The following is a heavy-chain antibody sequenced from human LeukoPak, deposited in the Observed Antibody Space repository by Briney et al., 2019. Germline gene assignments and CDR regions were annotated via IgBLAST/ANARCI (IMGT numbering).Heavy chain of an antibody. CDR3: ARARPEVGATMVDY. V-gene: IGHV4-34*01. D-gene: IGHD1-26*01. J-gene: IGHJ4*02. CDR1: GFTFSSYG. Sequence: GSLRLSCAASGFTFSSYGMNWIRQPPGKGLEWIGEINHSGSTNYNPSLTSRVTISVDTSKNQFSLKLSSVTAADTAVYYCARARPEVGATMVDYWGQGTLVTVSS. CDR2: INHSGST.